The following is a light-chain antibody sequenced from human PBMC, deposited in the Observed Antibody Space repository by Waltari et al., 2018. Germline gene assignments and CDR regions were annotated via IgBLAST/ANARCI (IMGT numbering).Light chain of an antibody. CDR2: GAS. CDR3: QQDGSSIIYT. J-gene: IGKJ2*01. V-gene: IGKV3-20*01. CDR1: QSLTKRY. Sequence: IVLTQSPGTLSLSPGERATLSCRASQSLTKRYLAWYQQKPGQAPRLLIYGASSRAAGIPDRFSGSGSGTDFTLTISRLEPDDFAVYYCQQDGSSIIYTFGQGTKLEIK.